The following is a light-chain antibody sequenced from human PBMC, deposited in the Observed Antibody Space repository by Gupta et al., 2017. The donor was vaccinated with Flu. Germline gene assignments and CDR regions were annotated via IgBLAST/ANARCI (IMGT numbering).Light chain of an antibody. Sequence: PGTLSLSPGERATLSCRASQSVSSSYLAWYQQKPGQAPRLLIYGASSRATGIPDRFSGSGSGTDFTLTISRLEPEDFAVYYCQQYGSSPRTFGPGTKVDIK. CDR3: QQYGSSPRT. CDR1: QSVSSSY. V-gene: IGKV3-20*01. J-gene: IGKJ3*01. CDR2: GAS.